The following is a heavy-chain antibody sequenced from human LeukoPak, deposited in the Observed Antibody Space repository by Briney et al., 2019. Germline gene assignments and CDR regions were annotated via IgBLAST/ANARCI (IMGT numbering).Heavy chain of an antibody. J-gene: IGHJ6*03. CDR2: IYHSGST. Sequence: SETLSLTCTVSGYSITRGYYWGWIRQPPGKGLEWIGSIYHSGSTYYNPSLKSRVVISVDTSKNQFSLKLNSVIAADTAVYYCARSGPYYYHYMDVWGEGTTVTVSS. D-gene: IGHD3-10*01. CDR3: ARSGPYYYHYMDV. V-gene: IGHV4-38-2*02. CDR1: GYSITRGYY.